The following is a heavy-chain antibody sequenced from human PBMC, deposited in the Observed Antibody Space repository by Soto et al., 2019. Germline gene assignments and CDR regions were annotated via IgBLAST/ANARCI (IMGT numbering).Heavy chain of an antibody. J-gene: IGHJ1*01. D-gene: IGHD6-19*01. V-gene: IGHV3-48*01. CDR3: ESAAVADNAEYFQH. Sequence: EVQLVESGGGLVQPGGSLRLSCAASGFTFSSYSMNWVRQAPGKGLEWVSYISSSSSTIYYADSVKGRFTISRDNAKNSLYLQMNSLRAEDTAVYYCESAAVADNAEYFQHWGQGTLVTVSS. CDR2: ISSSSSTI. CDR1: GFTFSSYS.